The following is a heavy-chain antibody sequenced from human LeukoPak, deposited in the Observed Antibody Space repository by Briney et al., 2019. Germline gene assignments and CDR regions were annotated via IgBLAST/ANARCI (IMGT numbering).Heavy chain of an antibody. CDR3: ARLGRIAVAGTGLVGY. CDR1: GGSISSSSYY. Sequence: SETLSLTCTVSGGSISSSSYYWGWICQPPGKGLEWIGSIYYSGSTYYNPSLKSRVTISVDTSKNQFSLKLSSVTAADTAVYYCARLGRIAVAGTGLVGYWGQGTLVTVSS. CDR2: IYYSGST. J-gene: IGHJ4*02. D-gene: IGHD6-19*01. V-gene: IGHV4-39*01.